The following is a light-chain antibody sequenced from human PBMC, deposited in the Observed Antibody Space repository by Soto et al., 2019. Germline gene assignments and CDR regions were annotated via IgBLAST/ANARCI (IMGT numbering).Light chain of an antibody. Sequence: DIVMTQSPDSLAVSLGERATINCRSSRSVLYSPNNKNYLAWYQKKPGQPPKLLIYWASYRESGVPDRFSGRRFGAKFPPNIRSLQAEDGATYLCHPYADTPPTVGQGTKVEIK. V-gene: IGKV4-1*01. CDR3: HPYADTPPT. J-gene: IGKJ1*01. CDR1: RSVLYSPNNKNY. CDR2: WAS.